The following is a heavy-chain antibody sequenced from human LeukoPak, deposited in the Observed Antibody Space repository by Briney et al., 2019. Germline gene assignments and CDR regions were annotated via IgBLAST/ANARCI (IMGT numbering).Heavy chain of an antibody. J-gene: IGHJ4*02. CDR3: ARGARGYSYG. CDR1: GYSISSDYY. CDR2: IYHSGST. Sequence: PSETLSLTCTVSGYSISSDYYWGWIRQPPGKGVEWIGNIYHSGSTYYNPSLKSRITISIDTSKNQFSLKLSSATAADTAVYYCARGARGYSYGWGQGTLVTVSS. V-gene: IGHV4-38-2*02. D-gene: IGHD5-18*01.